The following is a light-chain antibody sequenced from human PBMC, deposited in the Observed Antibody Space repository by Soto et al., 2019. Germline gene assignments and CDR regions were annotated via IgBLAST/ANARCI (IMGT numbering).Light chain of an antibody. V-gene: IGKV1-39*01. CDR2: AAS. CDR3: QQSYTTPVYT. Sequence: DIQMTQSPSSLSASVGDRVTITCRARQNIIFYLNWYQQKPGKAPKLLIYAASNLQSGVPSRFSGSGSGTEFTLTISSLQPEDFATYFCQQSYTTPVYTFGQGTKLEIK. CDR1: QNIIFY. J-gene: IGKJ2*01.